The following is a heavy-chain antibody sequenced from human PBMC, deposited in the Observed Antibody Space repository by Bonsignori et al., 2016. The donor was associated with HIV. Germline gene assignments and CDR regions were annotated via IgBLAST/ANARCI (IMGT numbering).Heavy chain of an antibody. CDR1: GFTFSAYW. J-gene: IGHJ4*02. V-gene: IGHV3-7*03. Sequence: GESLKISCAASGFTFSAYWMNWVRQAPGKGLEWVANIKQDGSAGYYADSVKGRFTISRDNANNSLHLQMNSLRTEDTAVYYCARGWSSSFDYWGQGSLVTVSS. CDR3: ARGWSSSFDY. D-gene: IGHD6-6*01. CDR2: IKQDGSAG.